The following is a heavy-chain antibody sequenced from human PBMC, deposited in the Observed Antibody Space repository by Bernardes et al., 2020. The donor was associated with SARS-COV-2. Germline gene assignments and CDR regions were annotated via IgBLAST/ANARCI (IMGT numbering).Heavy chain of an antibody. J-gene: IGHJ2*01. CDR1: GFTFSDYY. CDR3: ARRVAPTSDWYFDL. D-gene: IGHD1-26*01. V-gene: IGHV3-11*06. Sequence: GGSLRLSCAASGFTFSDYYMSWIRQAPGKGLEWISYISSSSSYTNHADSVKGRFTISRDNAKNSLSLQMNSLRAEDTAVYYCARRVAPTSDWYFDLWGRG. CDR2: ISSSSSYT.